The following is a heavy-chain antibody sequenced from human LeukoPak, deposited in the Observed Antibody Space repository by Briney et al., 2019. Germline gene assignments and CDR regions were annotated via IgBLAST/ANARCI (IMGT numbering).Heavy chain of an antibody. Sequence: GASVTVSCKASGYTFTDFYIHWVRQAPGQGLEWMGWINPNSGGTKYAQKFQARGTLTRDTSISTLYMELSRLKSDDTAIYYCARAPHYNILTGERLFDYWGQGTLVTVSS. V-gene: IGHV1-2*02. CDR2: INPNSGGT. D-gene: IGHD3-9*01. CDR1: GYTFTDFY. J-gene: IGHJ4*02. CDR3: ARAPHYNILTGERLFDY.